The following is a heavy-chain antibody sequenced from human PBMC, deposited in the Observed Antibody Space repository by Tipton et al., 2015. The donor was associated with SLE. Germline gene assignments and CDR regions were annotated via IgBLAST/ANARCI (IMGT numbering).Heavy chain of an antibody. Sequence: QLVQSGAEVKKPGASVKVSCKASGYTFTTYDINWVRQATGQGLEWMGWMNPNSGNTGYAQKFQGRVTMTRHTSISTAYMELSSLRSEDTAVYYCAKDLLGVAVAGAPDVWGQGTLVTVSS. V-gene: IGHV1-8*02. CDR3: AKDLLGVAVAGAPDV. J-gene: IGHJ4*02. D-gene: IGHD6-19*01. CDR2: MNPNSGNT. CDR1: GYTFTTYD.